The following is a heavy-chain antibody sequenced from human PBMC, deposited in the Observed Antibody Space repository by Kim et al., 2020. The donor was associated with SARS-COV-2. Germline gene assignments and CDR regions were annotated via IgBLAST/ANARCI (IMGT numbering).Heavy chain of an antibody. D-gene: IGHD6-13*01. J-gene: IGHJ6*02. CDR3: ARMLNSSSWYSCYYYGMDV. Sequence: SRVTISVDTSKNQFSLKLSSVTAADTAVYYCARMLNSSSWYSCYYYGMDVWGQGTTVTVSS. V-gene: IGHV4-39*01.